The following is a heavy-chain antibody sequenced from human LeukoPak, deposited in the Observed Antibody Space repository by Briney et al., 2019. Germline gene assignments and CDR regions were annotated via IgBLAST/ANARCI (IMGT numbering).Heavy chain of an antibody. Sequence: GGALRLSCAASGFTFSSYAMSWVRQAPGKGLEGVSYISSSGSTIYYADSVKGRFTVSRDNAKNSLYLQTNSLRAEDTAVYYCARSWGYGFDYWGQGTLVTVSS. V-gene: IGHV3-48*03. CDR3: ARSWGYGFDY. CDR1: GFTFSSYA. CDR2: ISSSGSTI. D-gene: IGHD5-12*01. J-gene: IGHJ4*02.